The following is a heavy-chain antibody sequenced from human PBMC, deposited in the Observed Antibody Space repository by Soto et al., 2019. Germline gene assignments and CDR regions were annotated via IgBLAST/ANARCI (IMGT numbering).Heavy chain of an antibody. CDR2: MYYSGST. J-gene: IGHJ5*02. V-gene: IGHV4-59*01. CDR3: ARGLTLTSGAWFDP. D-gene: IGHD3-10*01. Sequence: SETLSLTCTVSGGSISSYYVTWIRQPPGKGLEWIGYMYYSGSTNYNSSLKSRVTISVDTSKNQFSLKLSSVTAADTAVYYCARGLTLTSGAWFDPWGQGTLVTVSS. CDR1: GGSISSYY.